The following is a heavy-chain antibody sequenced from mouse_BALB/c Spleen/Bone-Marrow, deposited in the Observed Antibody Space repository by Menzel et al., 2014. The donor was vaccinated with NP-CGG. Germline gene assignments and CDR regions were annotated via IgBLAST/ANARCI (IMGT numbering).Heavy chain of an antibody. CDR3: ARYRLGTYLDY. D-gene: IGHD1-2*01. CDR2: IDPANGNT. Sequence: EVQLQQSGAELVKPGASVKLSCTASGFNIKDTYMHWVKQRPEQGLEWIGRIDPANGNTKYDPKFQGKATITADTSSNTAYLQLSSLTSEDTAVYYCARYRLGTYLDYWGQGTTLTASS. V-gene: IGHV14-3*02. J-gene: IGHJ2*01. CDR1: GFNIKDTY.